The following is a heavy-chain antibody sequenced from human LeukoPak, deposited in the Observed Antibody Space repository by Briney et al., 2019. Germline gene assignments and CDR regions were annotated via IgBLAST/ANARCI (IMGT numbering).Heavy chain of an antibody. D-gene: IGHD2-2*03. CDR3: ARADGYCSSTSCYEEPMFDP. Sequence: SETLSLTCAVAGGSISSGGYSWSWIRQPPGKGLEWIGYIYRSGSTYYNPSLKSRVTISVDRSKNQFSLKLSSVTAADTAVYYCARADGYCSSTSCYEEPMFDPWGQGTLVTVSS. V-gene: IGHV4-30-2*01. CDR2: IYRSGST. J-gene: IGHJ5*02. CDR1: GGSISSGGYS.